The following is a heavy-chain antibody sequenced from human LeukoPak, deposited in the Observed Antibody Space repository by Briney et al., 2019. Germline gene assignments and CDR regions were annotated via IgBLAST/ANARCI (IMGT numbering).Heavy chain of an antibody. CDR2: IYYSGST. V-gene: IGHV4-30-4*01. CDR3: ARGDGYYGSGSYYSDY. CDR1: GGSISSGDYY. J-gene: IGHJ4*02. Sequence: PSQTLSLTCTVSGGSISSGDYYWSWIRQPPGKGLEWIGYIYYSGSTYYNPSLKSRVTISVDTSKNQFSLKLSSVTAADTAVYYCARGDGYYGSGSYYSDYWGQGTLVTVSS. D-gene: IGHD3-10*01.